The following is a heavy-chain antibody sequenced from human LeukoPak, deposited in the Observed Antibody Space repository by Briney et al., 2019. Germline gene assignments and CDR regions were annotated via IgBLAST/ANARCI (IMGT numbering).Heavy chain of an antibody. CDR2: IYPTGHT. J-gene: IGHJ4*02. V-gene: IGHV4-4*07. CDR3: ARITDPDYRSGWSGADY. Sequence: SETLSLTCTVSGGSLGNYYWSWIRQPAGKGLECIVRIYPTGHTHYNPSLKSRVTMSVDTSKNQFSLKMTSLTAADTAVYYCARITDPDYRSGWSGADYWGRGTQVTVSA. CDR1: GGSLGNYY. D-gene: IGHD6-19*01.